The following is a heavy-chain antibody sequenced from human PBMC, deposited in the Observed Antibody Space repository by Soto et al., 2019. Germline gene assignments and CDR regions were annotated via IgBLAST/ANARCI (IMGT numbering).Heavy chain of an antibody. CDR2: IYYSGST. Sequence: SETLSLTCTVSGGSISSYYWSWIRQPPGKGLEWIGYIYYSGSTNYNPSLKSRVTISVDTSKNQFSLKLSSVTAVDTAVYYCARGTPQFWSGYYTNNWFDPWGQGTLVTVS. CDR1: GGSISSYY. V-gene: IGHV4-59*01. CDR3: ARGTPQFWSGYYTNNWFDP. D-gene: IGHD3-3*01. J-gene: IGHJ5*02.